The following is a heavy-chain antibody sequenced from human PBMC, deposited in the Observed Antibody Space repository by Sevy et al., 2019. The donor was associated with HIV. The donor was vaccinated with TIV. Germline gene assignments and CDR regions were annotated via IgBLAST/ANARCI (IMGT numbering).Heavy chain of an antibody. CDR1: GFTFSSYA. V-gene: IGHV3-7*01. D-gene: IGHD6-6*01. J-gene: IGHJ4*02. Sequence: GGSLRLSCTSSGFTFSSYAMNWVRQAPGKGLEWVANIKEDGSGRFYVDSVRGRFTVSRDNAKKTLYLQMNNLRGEDTALYYCARLYSSSSGRGLDNWGQGALVTVSS. CDR2: IKEDGSGR. CDR3: ARLYSSSSGRGLDN.